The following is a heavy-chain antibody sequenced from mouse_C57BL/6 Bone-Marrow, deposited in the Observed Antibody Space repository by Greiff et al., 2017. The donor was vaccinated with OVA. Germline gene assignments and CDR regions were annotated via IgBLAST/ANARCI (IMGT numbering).Heavy chain of an antibody. CDR3: AYYYGSSSYWYFDV. V-gene: IGHV14-2*01. D-gene: IGHD1-1*01. CDR1: GFNIKDYY. CDR2: IDPEDGET. Sequence: EVHLVESGAELVKPGASVKLSCTASGFNIKDYYMHWVKQRTEQGLEWIGRIDPEDGETKYAPKFQGKATITADTSSNTAYLQLSSLTSEDTAVYYCAYYYGSSSYWYFDVWGTGTTVTVSS. J-gene: IGHJ1*03.